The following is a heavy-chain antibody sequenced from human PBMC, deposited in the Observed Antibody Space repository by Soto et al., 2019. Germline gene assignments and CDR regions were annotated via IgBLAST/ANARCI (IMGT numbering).Heavy chain of an antibody. V-gene: IGHV4-59*01. J-gene: IGHJ4*02. CDR2: IFYNGTT. CDR1: GVSLTSYY. Sequence: SETLSLTCSVSGVSLTSYYWSWIRQTPGKTLEWIGCIFYNGTTNYNPSLKSRVTISLDMSKNQFSLKLKSVSAEDTALYYCARGKGPHRYWGPGTLVTVSS. CDR3: ARGKGPHRY.